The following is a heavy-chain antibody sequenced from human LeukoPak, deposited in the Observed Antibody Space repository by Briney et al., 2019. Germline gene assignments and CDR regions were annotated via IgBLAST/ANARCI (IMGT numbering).Heavy chain of an antibody. Sequence: GGSLRLSCAASGFTFSSYAISWVRQAPGKGLEWVSATSGGGGTYYADSVKGRFTISRDNSRNTVYVQLNSLRAEDTAVYYCAKDWENSNLFFDLWGQGTLVIVSS. D-gene: IGHD4-11*01. V-gene: IGHV3-23*01. CDR2: TSGGGGT. CDR1: GFTFSSYA. J-gene: IGHJ4*02. CDR3: AKDWENSNLFFDL.